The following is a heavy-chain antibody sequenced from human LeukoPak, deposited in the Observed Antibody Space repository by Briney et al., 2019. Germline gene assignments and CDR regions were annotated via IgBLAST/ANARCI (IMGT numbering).Heavy chain of an antibody. CDR2: ISGSGGST. D-gene: IGHD2-2*02. V-gene: IGHV3-23*01. CDR3: ATCSSTSCYTGNLDY. J-gene: IGHJ4*02. CDR1: GFTFSSYA. Sequence: PGGSLRLSCAASGFTFSSYAMSWVRQAPGKGLEWVSAISGSGGSTYYADSVKGRFTISRDNSKNTLYLQMNSLRAEDTAAYYCATCSSTSCYTGNLDYWGQGTLVTVSS.